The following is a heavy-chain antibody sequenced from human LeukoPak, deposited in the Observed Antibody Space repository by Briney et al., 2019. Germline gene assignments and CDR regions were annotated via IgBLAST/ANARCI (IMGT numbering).Heavy chain of an antibody. CDR2: IWYDGSNK. D-gene: IGHD6-6*01. CDR3: ARDFGQLERLHNWFDP. Sequence: QSGGSLRLSCAASGFTFSSYGMHWVRQAPGKGLEWVAVIWYDGSNKYYADSVKGRFTISRDNSKNTLYLQMNSLRAEDTAVYYCARDFGQLERLHNWFDPWGQGTLVTVSS. CDR1: GFTFSSYG. J-gene: IGHJ5*02. V-gene: IGHV3-33*01.